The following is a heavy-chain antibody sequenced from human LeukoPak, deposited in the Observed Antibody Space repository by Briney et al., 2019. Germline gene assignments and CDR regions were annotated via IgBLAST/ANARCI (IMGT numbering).Heavy chain of an antibody. CDR1: GGSFSGYY. CDR3: ARRRAVVATKFDY. CDR2: INHSGST. D-gene: IGHD2-15*01. V-gene: IGHV4-34*01. Sequence: SETLSLTCAVYGGSFSGYYWSWIRQPPGKGLEWIGEINHSGSTNYNRSLKSRVTISVDTSKNQFSLKLSSVTAADTAVYYCARRRAVVATKFDYWGQGTLVTVSS. J-gene: IGHJ4*02.